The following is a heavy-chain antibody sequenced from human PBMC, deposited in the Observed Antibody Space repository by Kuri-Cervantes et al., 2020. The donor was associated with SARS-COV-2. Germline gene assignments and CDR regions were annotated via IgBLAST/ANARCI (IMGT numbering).Heavy chain of an antibody. CDR3: AREPPGWLRNSGENWYFDL. CDR2: IYYSGST. Sequence: SETLSLTCTVSGGSISSYYWSWIRQPPGKGLEWIGYIYYSGSTNYNPSLKSRVTISVDTSKNQFSLRLSSVTAADTAVYYCAREPPGWLRNSGENWYFDLWGRGTLVTDSS. D-gene: IGHD5-12*01. J-gene: IGHJ2*01. V-gene: IGHV4-59*01. CDR1: GGSISSYY.